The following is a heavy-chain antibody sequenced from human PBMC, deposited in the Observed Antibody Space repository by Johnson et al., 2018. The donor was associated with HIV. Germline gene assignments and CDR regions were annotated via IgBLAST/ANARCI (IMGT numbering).Heavy chain of an antibody. Sequence: VQLVESGGGLVQPGRSLRLSCAASGFTFDDYAMHWVRQAPGKGLEWVSGISWNSGSIGYADSVKGRFTISRDNAKNSLYLQMNSLRAEDTALYYCFLGQTQRGDAFEFWGQGTMVTVSS. J-gene: IGHJ3*01. D-gene: IGHD6-25*01. V-gene: IGHV3-9*01. CDR3: FLGQTQRGDAFEF. CDR2: ISWNSGSI. CDR1: GFTFDDYA.